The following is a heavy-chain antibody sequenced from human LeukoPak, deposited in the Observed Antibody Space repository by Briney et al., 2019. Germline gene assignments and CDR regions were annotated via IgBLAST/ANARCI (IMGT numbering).Heavy chain of an antibody. V-gene: IGHV4-59*01. D-gene: IGHD6-6*01. J-gene: IGHJ4*02. CDR1: GGSISSYY. Sequence: NPSETLSLTCTVSGGSISSYYWSWIRQPPGKGLEWIGYIYYSGSTNYNPPLKSRVTISVDTSKNQFSLKLSSVTAADTAVYYCARGGSSGIYYFDYWGQGTLVTVSS. CDR2: IYYSGST. CDR3: ARGGSSGIYYFDY.